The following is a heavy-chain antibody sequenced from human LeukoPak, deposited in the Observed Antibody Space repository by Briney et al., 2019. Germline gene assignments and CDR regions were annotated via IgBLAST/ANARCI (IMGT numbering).Heavy chain of an antibody. CDR1: GYSFTSYW. Sequence: GESLKISCKGSGYSFTSYWIGWVRQMPGKGLEWMGIIYPGDSDTRYSPSFQGQVTISADKSISTAYLQWSSLKASDTAMYYCARHTNSYSYGSSGVGGAFDIWGQGTMVTVSS. J-gene: IGHJ3*02. V-gene: IGHV5-51*01. CDR2: IYPGDSDT. CDR3: ARHTNSYSYGSSGVGGAFDI. D-gene: IGHD5-18*01.